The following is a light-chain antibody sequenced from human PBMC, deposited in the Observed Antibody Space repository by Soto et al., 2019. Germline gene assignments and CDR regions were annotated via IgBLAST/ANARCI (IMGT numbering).Light chain of an antibody. V-gene: IGKV1-5*03. J-gene: IGKJ1*01. CDR2: KAS. CDR1: QIIDIW. Sequence: DIQMTQSPSTLSASVGDRVNITCRASQIIDIWLAWYQQRPGKAPKLVIYKASSLEGGVPSRFSGSGSGTEFTLTISSLQPDDFATYYCQHHKSYPRTFGQGTKVEIK. CDR3: QHHKSYPRT.